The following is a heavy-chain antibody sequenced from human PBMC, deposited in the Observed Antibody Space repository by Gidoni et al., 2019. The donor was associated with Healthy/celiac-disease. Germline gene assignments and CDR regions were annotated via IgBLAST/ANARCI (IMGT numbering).Heavy chain of an antibody. CDR3: AGRITMVRGVIRGFDY. D-gene: IGHD3-10*01. V-gene: IGHV3-23*01. J-gene: IGHJ4*02. CDR2: ISGSGGST. CDR1: GFTFSSYA. Sequence: EVQLLESGGGLVQPGGSLRLYCAPSGFTFSSYAMSWVRQAPGKGLEWVSAISGSGGSTYYADSVKGRFTISRDNSKNTLYLQMNSLRAEDTAVYYCAGRITMVRGVIRGFDYWGQGTLVTVSS.